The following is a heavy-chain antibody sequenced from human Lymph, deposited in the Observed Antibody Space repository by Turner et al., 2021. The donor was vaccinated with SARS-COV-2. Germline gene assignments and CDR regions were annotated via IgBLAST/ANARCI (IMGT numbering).Heavy chain of an antibody. CDR3: ARETVNNWVDP. CDR1: GGSMTSNY. D-gene: IGHD2-21*02. V-gene: IGHV4-59*01. Sequence: QVQLQESGPRLVKPLETLSLTCTVSGGSMTSNYWSWIRQPPGKRLEWIGYIYYRGSTNYKPSLKSRVTISVDTSKNQFSLKLTSVTAADTAIYYCARETVNNWVDPWGQGILVTVSS. CDR2: IYYRGST. J-gene: IGHJ5*02.